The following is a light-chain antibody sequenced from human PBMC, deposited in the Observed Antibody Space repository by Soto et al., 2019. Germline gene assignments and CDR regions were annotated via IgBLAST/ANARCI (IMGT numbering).Light chain of an antibody. J-gene: IGLJ1*01. CDR3: SSYTSSSTHYV. V-gene: IGLV2-14*01. Sequence: QSALTQPASVSGSPGQSITISCTGTNSDVGGYNYVSWYQQHPGKAPKLMIYDVSNRPSGVSTRFSGSKSGNTASLTISGLQAEDEADYYCSSYTSSSTHYVFGTGTKLTVL. CDR2: DVS. CDR1: NSDVGGYNY.